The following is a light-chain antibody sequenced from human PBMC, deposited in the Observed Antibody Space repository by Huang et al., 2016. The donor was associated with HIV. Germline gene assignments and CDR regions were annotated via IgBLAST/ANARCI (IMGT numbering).Light chain of an antibody. CDR2: DAS. J-gene: IGKJ1*01. CDR3: QQYDSLPPWT. V-gene: IGKV1-33*01. Sequence: DIQLTQSPSSLSASVGDRVTISSQASQDIANYLNWYQQKPGQAPKLLIYDASTLQTGVPSRFSGSGSGTDFSFTISSLQPEDIATYYCQQYDSLPPWTFGQGTKVEIQ. CDR1: QDIANY.